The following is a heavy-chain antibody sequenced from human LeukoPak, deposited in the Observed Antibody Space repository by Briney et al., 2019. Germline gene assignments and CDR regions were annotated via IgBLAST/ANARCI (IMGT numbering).Heavy chain of an antibody. CDR3: AKVARSGSYYYYFDY. CDR1: GFTFSSYA. CDR2: ISGSGGST. J-gene: IGHJ4*02. D-gene: IGHD1-26*01. Sequence: GGSLRLSCAASGFTFSSYAMSWVGQAPGKGLEWVSAISGSGGSTYYADSVKGRFTISRDNSKNTLYLQMNSLRAEDTAVYYCAKVARSGSYYYYFDYWGQGTLVTVSS. V-gene: IGHV3-23*01.